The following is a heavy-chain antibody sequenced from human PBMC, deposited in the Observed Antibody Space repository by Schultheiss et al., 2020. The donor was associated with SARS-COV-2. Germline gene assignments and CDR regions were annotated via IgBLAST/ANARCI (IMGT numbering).Heavy chain of an antibody. Sequence: SETLSLTCTVSGGSISSGGYYWSWIRQPPGKGLEWIGEINHSGSTNYNPSLKSRVTISVDTSKNQFSLKLSSVTAADTAVYYCARGLRRDIAAAVYYYYGMDVWGQGTTVTVSS. CDR2: INHSGST. J-gene: IGHJ6*02. CDR1: GGSISSGGYY. V-gene: IGHV4-61*08. D-gene: IGHD6-13*01. CDR3: ARGLRRDIAAAVYYYYGMDV.